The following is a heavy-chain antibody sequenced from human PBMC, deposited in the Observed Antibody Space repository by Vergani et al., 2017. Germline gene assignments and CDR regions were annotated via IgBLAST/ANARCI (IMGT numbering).Heavy chain of an antibody. Sequence: EVRVVESGGGLVQPRGSLRLSCAASGFIFSDHYMDWVRQAPGKGLEWVGRIRNKANDYTTQYAASVKGRFTISRDDSKSYLYLQMNSLQTEDTALYYCVRVKGSNWNDHLYDIWGQGTLVTVSS. CDR3: VRVKGSNWNDHLYDI. J-gene: IGHJ3*02. CDR1: GFIFSDHY. V-gene: IGHV3-72*01. CDR2: IRNKANDYTT. D-gene: IGHD1-1*01.